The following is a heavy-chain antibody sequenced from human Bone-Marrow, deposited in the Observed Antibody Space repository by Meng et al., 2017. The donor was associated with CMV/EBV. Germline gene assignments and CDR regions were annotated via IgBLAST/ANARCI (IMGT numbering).Heavy chain of an antibody. Sequence: GGSLRLSCAASGFTVSSNHMSWARQAPGKGLEWVSVIYSGGGTYYADSVKGRFTISRDNSMNTVYLQMNSLRTEDTAVYYCARGGGVAAIWGPGTTVTVSS. J-gene: IGHJ6*02. CDR1: GFTVSSNH. CDR2: IYSGGGT. D-gene: IGHD2-8*02. V-gene: IGHV3-66*02. CDR3: ARGGGVAAI.